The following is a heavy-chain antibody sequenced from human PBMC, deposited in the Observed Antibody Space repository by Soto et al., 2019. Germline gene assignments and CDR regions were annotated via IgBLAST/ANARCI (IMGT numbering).Heavy chain of an antibody. V-gene: IGHV4-61*01. J-gene: IGHJ4*02. Sequence: ATLSLTCTVSGGSVSSGSYYWSWIRQPPGKGLEWIGYIYYSGSTNYNPSLKSRVTISVDTSKNQFSLKLSSVTAADTAVYYCAREGYGGKSEGIDYWGQGNLVTVSS. D-gene: IGHD4-17*01. CDR2: IYYSGST. CDR1: GGSVSSGSYY. CDR3: AREGYGGKSEGIDY.